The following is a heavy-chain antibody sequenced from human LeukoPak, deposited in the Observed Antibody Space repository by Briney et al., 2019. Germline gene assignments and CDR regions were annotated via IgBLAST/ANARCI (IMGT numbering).Heavy chain of an antibody. CDR3: ASTVRDRYYYYYMDV. CDR2: ISSSSSYI. J-gene: IGHJ6*03. D-gene: IGHD3-10*01. V-gene: IGHV3-21*01. CDR1: GFTFSSYS. Sequence: GGSLRLSCAASGFTFSSYSMNWVRQAPGKGLEWVSSISSSSSYIYYADSVKGRFTISRDNAKNSLYLQMNSLRAEDTAVYYCASTVRDRYYYYYMDVWGKGTTVTISS.